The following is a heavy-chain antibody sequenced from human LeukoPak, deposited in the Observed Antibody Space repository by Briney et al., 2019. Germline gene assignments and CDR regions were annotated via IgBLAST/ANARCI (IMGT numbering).Heavy chain of an antibody. J-gene: IGHJ6*02. CDR2: ISPDGRDT. Sequence: PGGSLRLSCAASGFAFSTYWMHWVRQAPGKGPVWVSRISPDGRDTIYADSVKGRFTMSRDNDKNTLYLQMNSLRAEDTAVYYCARDRRELVLFPHYYYGMDVWGQGTTVTVSS. CDR1: GFAFSTYW. D-gene: IGHD4/OR15-4a*01. V-gene: IGHV3-74*01. CDR3: ARDRRELVLFPHYYYGMDV.